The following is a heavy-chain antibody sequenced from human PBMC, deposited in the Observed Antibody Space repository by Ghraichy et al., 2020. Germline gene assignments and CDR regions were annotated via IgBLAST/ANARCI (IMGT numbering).Heavy chain of an antibody. CDR2: ISSSSYI. CDR3: ARVRTYYYDSSGYNY. D-gene: IGHD3-22*01. J-gene: IGHJ4*02. Sequence: GGSLRLSCAASGFTFSSYSMNWVRQAPGKGLEWVSSISSSSYIYYADSVKGRFTISRDNAKNSLYLQMNSLRAEDTAVYYCARVRTYYYDSSGYNYWGQGTLVTVSS. V-gene: IGHV3-21*01. CDR1: GFTFSSYS.